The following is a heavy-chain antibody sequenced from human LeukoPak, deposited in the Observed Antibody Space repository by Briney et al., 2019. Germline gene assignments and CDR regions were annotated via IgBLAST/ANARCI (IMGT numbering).Heavy chain of an antibody. Sequence: PGGSLRLSCAASGFTFSTYTMNWVRQAPGKGLEWLSCISSSSTTIYYADSVKGRFTISRDNAKNSLYLQMNSLRAEDTAVYYCARGPWDYWGLGTLVTVSS. CDR1: GFTFSTYT. CDR3: ARGPWDY. CDR2: ISSSSTTI. J-gene: IGHJ4*01. V-gene: IGHV3-48*04.